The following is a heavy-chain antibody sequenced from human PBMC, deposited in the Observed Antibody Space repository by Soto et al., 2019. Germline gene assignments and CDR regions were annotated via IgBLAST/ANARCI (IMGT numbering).Heavy chain of an antibody. D-gene: IGHD3-10*01. CDR1: GFTFSTYG. Sequence: GGALRLSCAASGFTFSTYGMQWVRQAPGKGLEWVAVISYDGYLKYYVDAVKGRFTVARDNSKNTLFLEMNSLRVEDTAVYFCAKDFKVSGSHYGTLNYYYGMDVWGQGTTVTVSS. J-gene: IGHJ6*02. CDR3: AKDFKVSGSHYGTLNYYYGMDV. CDR2: ISYDGYLK. V-gene: IGHV3-30*18.